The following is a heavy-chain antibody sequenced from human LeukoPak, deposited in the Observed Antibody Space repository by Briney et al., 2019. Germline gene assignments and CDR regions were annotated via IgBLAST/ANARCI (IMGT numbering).Heavy chain of an antibody. V-gene: IGHV5-10-1*01. D-gene: IGHD3-9*01. CDR1: GYRFTSYW. CDR2: IDPSDSYT. J-gene: IGHJ4*02. Sequence: PGESLKISCKGSGYRFTSYWISWVRQMPGKGLEWMGRIDPSDSYTNYSPSFQGHVTISADKSISTAYLQWSSLKASDTAKYYCASDQTYYDILTGYYIGYWGQGTLVTVSS. CDR3: ASDQTYYDILTGYYIGY.